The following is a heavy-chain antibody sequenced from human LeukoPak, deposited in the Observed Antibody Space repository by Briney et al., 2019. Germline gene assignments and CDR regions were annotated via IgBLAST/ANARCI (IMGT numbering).Heavy chain of an antibody. V-gene: IGHV3-23*01. CDR3: ATTKQARRYFDY. Sequence: PGGSLRLSCAGSGFTFCSNPLSWVPQAPGKGLEWVSAINPSGGNTYYTDSERGRFTISRDNSKNTLFLQMNPLRAEDTAVYYCATTKQARRYFDYWGQGTLVTVSS. D-gene: IGHD1-1*01. J-gene: IGHJ4*02. CDR1: GFTFCSNP. CDR2: INPSGGNT.